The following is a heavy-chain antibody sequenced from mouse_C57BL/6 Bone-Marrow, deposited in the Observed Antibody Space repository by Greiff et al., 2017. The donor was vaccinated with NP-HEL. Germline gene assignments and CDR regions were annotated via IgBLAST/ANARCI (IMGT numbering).Heavy chain of an antibody. D-gene: IGHD1-1*01. CDR2: IYPRSGNT. Sequence: VQLVESGAELARPGASVKLSCKASGYTFTSYGISWVKQRTGQGLEWIGEIYPRSGNTYYNEKFKGKATLTADKSSSTAYMELRSLTSEDSAVYFCARDGPITTVVATKGFAYWGQGTLVTVSA. J-gene: IGHJ3*01. CDR1: GYTFTSYG. CDR3: ARDGPITTVVATKGFAY. V-gene: IGHV1-81*01.